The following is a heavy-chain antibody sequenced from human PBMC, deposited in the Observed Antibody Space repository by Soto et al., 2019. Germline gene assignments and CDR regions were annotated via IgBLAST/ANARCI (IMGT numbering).Heavy chain of an antibody. Sequence: PSETLSLTCTVSGGSISSGDYYWSWIRQHPGKGLEWIGYIYYRGSTYYNPSLKSRLTISVDTSKNQFSLKLSSVTAADTAVYYCARDQYSGYQFDYWGQGTQVTVSS. V-gene: IGHV4-31*03. D-gene: IGHD5-12*01. J-gene: IGHJ4*02. CDR2: IYYRGST. CDR3: ARDQYSGYQFDY. CDR1: GGSISSGDYY.